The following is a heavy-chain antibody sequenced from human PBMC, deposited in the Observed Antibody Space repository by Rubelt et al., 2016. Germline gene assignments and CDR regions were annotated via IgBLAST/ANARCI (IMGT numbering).Heavy chain of an antibody. CDR3: ARDRIVGAADY. Sequence: QLQLQESGPGLVKPSETLSLTCTVSGGSISSSSYYWGWIRQPPGKGLEWIGSIYYSGSTYYNPSLKSRVTISVDTSKNQFSLKLSSVTAADTAVYYCARDRIVGAADYWGQGTLVTVSS. J-gene: IGHJ4*02. CDR2: IYYSGST. D-gene: IGHD1-26*01. CDR1: GGSISSSSYY. V-gene: IGHV4-39*01.